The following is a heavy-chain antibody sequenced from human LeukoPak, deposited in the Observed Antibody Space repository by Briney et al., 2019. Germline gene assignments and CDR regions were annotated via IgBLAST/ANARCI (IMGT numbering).Heavy chain of an antibody. J-gene: IGHJ6*02. CDR3: ARGEYSASWYTPHGMAV. Sequence: ASVKVSCKASGYTFINHAINWVRQAPGQGLKWMGWVNSNTGNPTYAQGFTGRFVFSLDTSVSTAYLQISSLKAEDTAVYYCARGEYSASWYTPHGMAVWGQGTTVTVSS. CDR1: GYTFINHA. D-gene: IGHD6-13*01. V-gene: IGHV7-4-1*02. CDR2: VNSNTGNP.